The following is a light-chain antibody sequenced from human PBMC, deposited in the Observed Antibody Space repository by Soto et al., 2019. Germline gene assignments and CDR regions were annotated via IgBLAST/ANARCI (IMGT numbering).Light chain of an antibody. Sequence: QSALTPPPSVSAAPGQKVTISCSGSSSNIGGNSVSWYQQLPGTAPKLLIYDDNKRPSGIPDRFSGSKSGTSATLGITGFQTGDEADYYCGSWDSSMSAYVFGTGTKVTV. CDR1: SSNIGGNS. J-gene: IGLJ1*01. CDR3: GSWDSSMSAYV. CDR2: DDN. V-gene: IGLV1-51*01.